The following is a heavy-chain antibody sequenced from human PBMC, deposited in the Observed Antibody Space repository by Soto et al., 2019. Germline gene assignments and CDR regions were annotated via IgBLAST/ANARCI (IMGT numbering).Heavy chain of an antibody. CDR2: IHYSGYT. CDR3: ARLGGSYAVPHFDY. CDR1: GGSISSSSYY. D-gene: IGHD1-26*01. V-gene: IGHV4-39*07. J-gene: IGHJ4*02. Sequence: SSETLSLTCTVSGGSISSSSYYWGWIRQPPGKGMEWIGSIHYSGYTYYNPSLKSRVTLSVDTSKNQFSLKLSSVTAADTAVYYCARLGGSYAVPHFDYWGQGTLVTVSS.